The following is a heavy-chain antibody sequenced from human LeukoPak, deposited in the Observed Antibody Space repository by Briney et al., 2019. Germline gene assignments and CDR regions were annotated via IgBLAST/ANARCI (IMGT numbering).Heavy chain of an antibody. J-gene: IGHJ4*02. Sequence: KPSETLSLTCTVSGGSISSYYWSWIRQPPGKGLEWIGYIYYSGSTNNNPSLKSRVTISVDTSKNQFSLKLSSVTAADTAVYYCARHSQLAADDFDYWGQGTLVTVSS. D-gene: IGHD6-13*01. CDR2: IYYSGST. CDR1: GGSISSYY. CDR3: ARHSQLAADDFDY. V-gene: IGHV4-59*08.